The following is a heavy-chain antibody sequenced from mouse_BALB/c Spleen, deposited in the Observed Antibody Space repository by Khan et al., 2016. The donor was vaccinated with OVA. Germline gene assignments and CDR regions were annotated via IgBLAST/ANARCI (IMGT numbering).Heavy chain of an antibody. V-gene: IGHV1-77*01. CDR2: IYPGSDST. CDR3: ARGGWDVFAY. D-gene: IGHD4-1*01. Sequence: QVQLKQSGPELVKPGASVKMSCKASGYIFTDYVMNWVKQRTGQGLEWIGQIYPGSDSTYYNEKFKDKATLTADRSSSTAYMQLNSLTSEDSAVDCCARGGWDVFAYWGQGTLVTVSA. J-gene: IGHJ3*01. CDR1: GYIFTDYV.